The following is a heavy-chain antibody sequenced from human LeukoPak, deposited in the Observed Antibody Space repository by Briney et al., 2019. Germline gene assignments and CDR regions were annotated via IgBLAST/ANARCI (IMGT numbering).Heavy chain of an antibody. D-gene: IGHD6-19*01. CDR3: ARHIPPPRSGAWYVFD. J-gene: IGHJ1*01. V-gene: IGHV5-51*01. CDR1: GYSFTSYW. CDR2: TYPGDSDT. Sequence: GESLKISCKGSGYSFTSYWIGWVRQMPGKGLEWMGITYPGDSDTRYSPSFQGQVTISADKSISTAYLQWSSLKASDTAMYYCARHIPPPRSGAWYVFDWGQGTLVTVSS.